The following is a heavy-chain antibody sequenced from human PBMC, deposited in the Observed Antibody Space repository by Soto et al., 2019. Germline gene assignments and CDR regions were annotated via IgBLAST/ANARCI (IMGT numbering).Heavy chain of an antibody. CDR1: GCSISSYY. J-gene: IGHJ4*02. D-gene: IGHD6-19*01. CDR2: IYYSGST. Sequence: PSETLSLTCTVSGCSISSYYWSWIRQPPGKGLEWIGSIYYSGSTYYNPSLKSRVTISVDTSKNQFSLKLSSVTAADTAVYYCARHGYSFVAVAGYDYWGQGTLVTVSS. V-gene: IGHV4-59*05. CDR3: ARHGYSFVAVAGYDY.